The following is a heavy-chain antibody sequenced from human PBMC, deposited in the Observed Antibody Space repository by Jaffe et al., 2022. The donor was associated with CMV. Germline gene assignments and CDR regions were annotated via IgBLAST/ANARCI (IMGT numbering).Heavy chain of an antibody. D-gene: IGHD3-3*01. V-gene: IGHV2-26*01. J-gene: IGHJ6*03. CDR2: IFSNDEK. CDR1: GFSLSNARMG. Sequence: QVTLKESGPVLVKPTETLTLTCTVSGFSLSNARMGVSWIRQPPGKALEWLAHIFSNDEKSYSTSLKSRLTISKDTSKSQVVLTMTNMDPVDTATYYCARLCAYDFWSGYYYYYYMDVWGKGTTVTVSS. CDR3: ARLCAYDFWSGYYYYYYMDV.